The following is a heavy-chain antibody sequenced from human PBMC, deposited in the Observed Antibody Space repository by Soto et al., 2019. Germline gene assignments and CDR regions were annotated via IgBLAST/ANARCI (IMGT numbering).Heavy chain of an antibody. D-gene: IGHD3-10*01. V-gene: IGHV4-34*01. CDR3: ARGSNYGLVY. CDR1: GGSFSGYY. J-gene: IGHJ4*02. Sequence: QVQLQQWGAGLLKPSETLSLTCAVYGGSFSGYYWTWIRQPPGKGLEWIGEINHRGSTNYNPSLKSRVTLSVDTSKNQFSLNLSSVTAADTAVYYCARGSNYGLVYWGQGTLVTVSS. CDR2: INHRGST.